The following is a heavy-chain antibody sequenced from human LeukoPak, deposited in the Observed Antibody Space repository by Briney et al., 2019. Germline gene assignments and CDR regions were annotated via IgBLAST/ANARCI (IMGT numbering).Heavy chain of an antibody. J-gene: IGHJ4*02. Sequence: PGGSLRLSCAASGFTFSSYAMSWVRQAPGKGLEWVSAISGSGGSTCYADSVKGRFTISRDNSKNTLYLQMNSLRAEDTAVYYCAKDGRDWNDAFDYWGQGTLVTVSS. CDR1: GFTFSSYA. CDR2: ISGSGGST. CDR3: AKDGRDWNDAFDY. V-gene: IGHV3-23*01. D-gene: IGHD1-1*01.